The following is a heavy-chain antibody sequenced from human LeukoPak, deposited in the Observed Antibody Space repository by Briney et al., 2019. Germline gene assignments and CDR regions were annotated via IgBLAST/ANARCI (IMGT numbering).Heavy chain of an antibody. CDR2: IYHSGST. CDR3: ASLPAATYFDY. J-gene: IGHJ4*02. Sequence: PSETLSLTCTVSGYSISSGYYWGWIRQPPGKGVEWIASIYHSGSTYYNPSLKSRVTISVDPSKNQFSLKLSSVTAADTAVYYCASLPAATYFDYWGQGTLVTVSS. D-gene: IGHD2-2*01. V-gene: IGHV4-38-2*02. CDR1: GYSISSGYY.